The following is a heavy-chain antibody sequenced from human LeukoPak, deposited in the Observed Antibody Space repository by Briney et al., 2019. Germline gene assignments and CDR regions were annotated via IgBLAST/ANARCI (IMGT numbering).Heavy chain of an antibody. Sequence: ASVKVSCKAPGYTFTSYGISWVRQAPGQGLEWMGWINPNSGGTNYAQKFQGRVTMTRDTSISTAYMELSRLRSDDAAVYYCARDGGSYFKYFQHWGQGTLVTVSS. V-gene: IGHV1-2*02. D-gene: IGHD1-26*01. CDR2: INPNSGGT. J-gene: IGHJ1*01. CDR1: GYTFTSYG. CDR3: ARDGGSYFKYFQH.